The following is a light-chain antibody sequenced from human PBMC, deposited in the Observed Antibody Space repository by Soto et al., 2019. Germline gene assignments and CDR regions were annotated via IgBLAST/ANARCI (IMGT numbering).Light chain of an antibody. CDR3: GTWDSSLSAGQV. J-gene: IGLJ3*02. CDR1: SSDIGGYNY. V-gene: IGLV2-14*01. CDR2: EVN. Sequence: QSALTQPASVSGSPGQSITVSCTGTSSDIGGYNYVSWYQHHPGKAPQLIIYEVNLRPSGVSDRFSASKSGDTASLTISGLQAGDEADYYCGTWDSSLSAGQVFGGGTKLTVL.